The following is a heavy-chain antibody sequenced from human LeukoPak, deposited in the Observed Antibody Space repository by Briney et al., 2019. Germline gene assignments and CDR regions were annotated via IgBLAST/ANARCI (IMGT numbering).Heavy chain of an antibody. D-gene: IGHD3-22*01. CDR2: IKYDGSEK. J-gene: IGHJ4*02. CDR3: ARPGDSSGYALGK. Sequence: GGSLRLSCAASGFTFSSYWMTWVRQAPGKGLEWVANIKYDGSEKDYMDSVKGRFTISRDNAKNSLYLQMNSLRAEDTAVCYCARPGDSSGYALGKWGQGTLVTVSS. V-gene: IGHV3-7*01. CDR1: GFTFSSYW.